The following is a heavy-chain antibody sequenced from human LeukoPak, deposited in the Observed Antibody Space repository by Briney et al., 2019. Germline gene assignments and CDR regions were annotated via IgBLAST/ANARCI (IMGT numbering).Heavy chain of an antibody. D-gene: IGHD6-19*01. V-gene: IGHV4-34*01. CDR2: INHSGST. J-gene: IGHJ5*02. Sequence: SETLSLTCAVYGGSFSGYYWSWIRQPPGKGLEWTGEINHSGSTNYNPSLKSRVTISVDTSKNQFSLKLSSVTAADTAVYYCARCIAVAGRCWLDPWGQGTLVTVSS. CDR3: ARCIAVAGRCWLDP. CDR1: GGSFSGYY.